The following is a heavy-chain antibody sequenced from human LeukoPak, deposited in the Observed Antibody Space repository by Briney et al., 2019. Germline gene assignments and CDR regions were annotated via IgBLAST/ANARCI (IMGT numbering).Heavy chain of an antibody. CDR2: IRYDGSNK. J-gene: IGHJ4*02. Sequence: GGSLRLSCAASGFTFSSYGMHWVRQAPGKGLEWVAFIRYDGSNKYYADSVKGRFTISRDNSKNTLYLQMNSLRAEDTAVYYCAKVQRRYFDWLSRAPYYFDYWGQGTLVTVSS. D-gene: IGHD3-9*01. V-gene: IGHV3-30*02. CDR1: GFTFSSYG. CDR3: AKVQRRYFDWLSRAPYYFDY.